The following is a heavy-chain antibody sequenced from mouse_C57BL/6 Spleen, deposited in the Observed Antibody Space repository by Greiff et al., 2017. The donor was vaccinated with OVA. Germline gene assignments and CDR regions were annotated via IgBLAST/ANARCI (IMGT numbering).Heavy chain of an antibody. Sequence: VQLQQSGAELVRPGTSVKVSCKASGYAFTNYLIEWVKQRPGQGLEWIGVINPGSGGTNYNEKFKGKATLTADKSSSTAYMQLSSLTSEDSAVYFCARWNVYYAMDYWGQGTSVTISS. CDR2: INPGSGGT. J-gene: IGHJ4*01. CDR3: ARWNVYYAMDY. CDR1: GYAFTNYL. V-gene: IGHV1-54*01.